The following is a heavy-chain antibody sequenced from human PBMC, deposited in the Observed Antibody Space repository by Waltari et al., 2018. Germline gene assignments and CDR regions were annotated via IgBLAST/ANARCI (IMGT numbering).Heavy chain of an antibody. CDR3: ARAPGVAAAAYFDY. V-gene: IGHV4-38-2*01. D-gene: IGHD6-13*01. CDR2: ISPAGFT. J-gene: IGHJ4*02. CDR1: GYSIDRGYF. Sequence: QVQLQESGPGLVKPSETLSLTCDVSGYSIDRGYFWGWIRQPPGKGLEWIWTISPAGFTYSSPALKCRVTMSVDKSKNQFSLNLSSVTAADTAVYYCARAPGVAAAAYFDYWGQGILVTVSS.